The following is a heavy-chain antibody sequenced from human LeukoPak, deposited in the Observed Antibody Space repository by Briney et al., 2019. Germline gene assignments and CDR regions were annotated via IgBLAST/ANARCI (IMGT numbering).Heavy chain of an antibody. Sequence: SETLSLACAVYGGSFSGYYWSWIRQPLGKGLEWIGEINHSGSTNYNPSPKSRVTISVDTSKNQFSLKLSSVTAADTAVYYCASHFRAPYYFDYWGQGTLVTVSS. CDR2: INHSGST. J-gene: IGHJ4*02. CDR3: ASHFRAPYYFDY. CDR1: GGSFSGYY. V-gene: IGHV4-34*01.